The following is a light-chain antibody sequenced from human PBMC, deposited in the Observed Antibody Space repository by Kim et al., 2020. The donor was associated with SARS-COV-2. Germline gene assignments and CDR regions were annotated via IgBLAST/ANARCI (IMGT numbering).Light chain of an antibody. CDR1: QSVGSN. CDR3: QQYNNWPRT. Sequence: CVSPGERVTVSCRASQSVGSNVAWYQFKTGQVPRLLIYGSSTVAAGVPARFSGSGSGTEFALNISSLQSEDFAVYYCQQYNNWPRTFGQGTKLEI. J-gene: IGKJ2*01. V-gene: IGKV3D-15*01. CDR2: GSS.